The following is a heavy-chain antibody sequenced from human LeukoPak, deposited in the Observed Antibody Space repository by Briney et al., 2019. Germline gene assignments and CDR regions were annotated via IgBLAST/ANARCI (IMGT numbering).Heavy chain of an antibody. V-gene: IGHV3-33*01. D-gene: IGHD3-16*01. CDR2: IWYDGSNK. CDR3: ARAVGPFDY. Sequence: GGSLRLSCAASGFSFSTYGMHWVRQAPGKGLEWVAVIWYDGSNKYYADSVKGRFTISRDNSKDTLYLQMNSLRAEDTAVYYCARAVGPFDYWGQGTLVTVSS. J-gene: IGHJ4*02. CDR1: GFSFSTYG.